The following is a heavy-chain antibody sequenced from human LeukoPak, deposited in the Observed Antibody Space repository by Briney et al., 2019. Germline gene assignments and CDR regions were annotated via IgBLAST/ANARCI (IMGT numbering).Heavy chain of an antibody. V-gene: IGHV3-20*01. J-gene: IGHJ3*02. CDR1: GFILYEYG. D-gene: IGHD3-22*01. CDR2: INWNGANT. CDR3: ARVQYDTRGYHHAFDI. Sequence: GGSLRLPCAASGFILYEYGMTWVRQVPGKGLEWVSGINWNGANTGYADSVRGRFTISRDNAKNSLHLQMRSLRADDTGFYHCARVQYDTRGYHHAFDIWGQGTMVTVSS.